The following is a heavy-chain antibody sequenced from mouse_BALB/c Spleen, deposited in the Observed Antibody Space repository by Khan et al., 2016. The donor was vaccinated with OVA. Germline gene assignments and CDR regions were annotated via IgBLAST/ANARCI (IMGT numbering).Heavy chain of an antibody. Sequence: QVRLQQSGAEVVKSGASVKLSCKASGYTFTSYDLNWVRQRPEQGLEWIGWIFPGDGTTMYNEKFRGKATLTTDKSSSTAYIQHSRLTSEDTAVYFCARRRGSMDYWGQGTSVTVSS. CDR2: IFPGDGTT. V-gene: IGHV1-85*01. CDR3: ARRRGSMDY. CDR1: GYTFTSYD. J-gene: IGHJ4*01.